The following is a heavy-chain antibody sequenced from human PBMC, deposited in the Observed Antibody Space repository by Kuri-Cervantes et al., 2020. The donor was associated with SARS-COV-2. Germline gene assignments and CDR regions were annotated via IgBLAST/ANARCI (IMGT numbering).Heavy chain of an antibody. D-gene: IGHD6-13*01. J-gene: IGHJ4*02. Sequence: GESLKISCAASGFSFRIYGMHWVRQAPGKGLEWVSVIYSGGSTYYADSVKGRFTISRDNSKNTLYLQMNSLRAEDTAVYYCAIAAAESFDYWGQGTLVTVSS. CDR3: AIAAAESFDY. V-gene: IGHV3-53*01. CDR1: GFSFRIYG. CDR2: IYSGGST.